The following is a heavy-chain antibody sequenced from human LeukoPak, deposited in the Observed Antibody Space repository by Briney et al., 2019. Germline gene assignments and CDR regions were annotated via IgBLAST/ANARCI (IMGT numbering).Heavy chain of an antibody. CDR3: ARDRRPDYRDY. Sequence: SVKVSCKASGGTFSSYAISWVRQAPGRGLEWMGRIIPILGIANYAQKFQGRVTITADKSTSTAYMELSSLRSEDTAVYYCARDRRPDYRDYWGQGTLVTVSS. V-gene: IGHV1-69*04. D-gene: IGHD3-16*01. CDR1: GGTFSSYA. CDR2: IIPILGIA. J-gene: IGHJ4*02.